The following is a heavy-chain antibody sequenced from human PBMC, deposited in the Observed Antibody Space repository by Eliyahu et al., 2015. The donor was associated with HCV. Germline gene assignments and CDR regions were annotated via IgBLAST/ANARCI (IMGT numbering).Heavy chain of an antibody. J-gene: IGHJ6*03. CDR1: GGTFSSYA. CDR3: ARGSFSSSWNTQGISYYHYYMDV. D-gene: IGHD6-13*01. Sequence: QVQMVQSGAEVKKSGSSVKVSCKASGGTFSSYAISWVRXAPGQGLEWMGGIIPIFDTTNYAQKLQGRVTITADESTSTAYMELSSLRSEDTAVYYCARGSFSSSWNTQGISYYHYYMDVWGEGTTVTVSS. CDR2: IIPIFDTT. V-gene: IGHV1-69*01.